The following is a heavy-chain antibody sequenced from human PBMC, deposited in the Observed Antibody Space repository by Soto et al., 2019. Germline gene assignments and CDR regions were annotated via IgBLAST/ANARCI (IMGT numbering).Heavy chain of an antibody. CDR2: ISWNSGRI. J-gene: IGHJ3*02. CDR1: GFIFDDYG. V-gene: IGHV3-9*01. D-gene: IGHD3-10*01. CDR3: AKAGGLADI. Sequence: EVQLVESGGGLVQPGRSQRLSCVASGFIFDDYGMFWVRQTPGKGLEWVAGISWNSGRIDYADSVKGRFTISRDNAKNSLYLQMNSLRTEDTALYYCAKAGGLADIWGQGTMVTVS.